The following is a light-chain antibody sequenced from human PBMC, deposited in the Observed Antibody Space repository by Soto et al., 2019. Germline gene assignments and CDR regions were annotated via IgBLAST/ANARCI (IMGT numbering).Light chain of an antibody. CDR3: QQSHSTPYT. J-gene: IGKJ2*01. CDR2: AAS. Sequence: DIQMTQSPSSLSASVGDRVTITCRASQSISTYLSWYQQKPGKAPNLLIYAASSLQSGVPSRFRGSGSGTDFTLTISSLQPEDFGTYYCQQSHSTPYTYGQGTKLEIK. V-gene: IGKV1-39*01. CDR1: QSISTY.